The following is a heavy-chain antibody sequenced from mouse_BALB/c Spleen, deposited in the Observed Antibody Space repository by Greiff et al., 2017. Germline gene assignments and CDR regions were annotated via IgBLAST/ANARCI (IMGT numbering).Heavy chain of an antibody. CDR1: GYTFTDYN. CDR2: IYPYNGGT. CDR3: ARHGSNYAMDY. Sequence: EVQLQQSGPELVKPGASVKISCKASGYTFTDYNMHWVKQSHGKSLEWIGYIYPYNGGTGYNQKFKSKATLTVDNSSSTAYMELRSLTSEDSAVYYCARHGSNYAMDYWGQGTSVTVSS. V-gene: IGHV1S29*02. D-gene: IGHD1-1*01. J-gene: IGHJ4*01.